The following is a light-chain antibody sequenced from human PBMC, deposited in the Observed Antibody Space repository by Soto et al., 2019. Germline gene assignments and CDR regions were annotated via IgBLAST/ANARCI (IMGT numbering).Light chain of an antibody. CDR1: QSVDIN. Sequence: EIVLRQSPATLSVSQGERVTLSCRASQSVDINLAWYQQKPGQAPRLLIYGASTRATDMPGRFSGRGSGTEFTLTITCLQSEDFAVYYCQQYRNWPRTFGQGTKVDI. V-gene: IGKV3-15*01. CDR2: GAS. J-gene: IGKJ1*01. CDR3: QQYRNWPRT.